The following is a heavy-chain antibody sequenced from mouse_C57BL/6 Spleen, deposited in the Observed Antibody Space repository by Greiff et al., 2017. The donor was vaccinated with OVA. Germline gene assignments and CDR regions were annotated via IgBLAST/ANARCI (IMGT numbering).Heavy chain of an antibody. CDR2: IRSKSNNYAT. V-gene: IGHV10-1*01. CDR1: GFSFNTYA. CDR3: VRWLRYFDV. D-gene: IGHD2-2*01. J-gene: IGHJ1*03. Sequence: EVQVVESGGGLVQPKGSLKLSCAASGFSFNTYAMNWVRQAPGKGLEWVARIRSKSNNYATYYADSVKDRFTISRDDSESMLYLQMNNLKTEDTAMYYCVRWLRYFDVWGTGTTVTVSS.